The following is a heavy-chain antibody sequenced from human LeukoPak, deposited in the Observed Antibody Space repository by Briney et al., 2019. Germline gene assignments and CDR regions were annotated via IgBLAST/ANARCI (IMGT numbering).Heavy chain of an antibody. CDR3: ARSVYESSGYYSQTGYYFDY. Sequence: SETLSLTCTVSGGSISSYYWSWIRQPPGKGLEWIGYIYYSGSTNYNPSLKSRVTISVDTSKNQFSLKVSSVTAADTAVYYCARSVYESSGYYSQTGYYFDYWGQGTLVTVSS. V-gene: IGHV4-59*01. CDR2: IYYSGST. D-gene: IGHD3-22*01. J-gene: IGHJ4*02. CDR1: GGSISSYY.